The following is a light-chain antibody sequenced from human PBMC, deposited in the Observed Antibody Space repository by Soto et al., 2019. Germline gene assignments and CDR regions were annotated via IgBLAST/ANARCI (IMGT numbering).Light chain of an antibody. Sequence: QSVLTQPPSVSGSPGQSITISCTGTSSDVGAYNYVSWYQQHPGKAPKVMIYDVSNRPSGVADRFSGSKSGNTASLTISGPQAEDEDDDYYNSYITSSTYVFGTGTKLTVL. CDR2: DVS. CDR3: NSYITSSTYV. CDR1: SSDVGAYNY. J-gene: IGLJ1*01. V-gene: IGLV2-14*01.